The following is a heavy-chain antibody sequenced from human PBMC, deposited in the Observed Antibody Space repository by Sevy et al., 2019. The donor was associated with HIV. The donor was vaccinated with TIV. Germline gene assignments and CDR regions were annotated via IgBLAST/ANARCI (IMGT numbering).Heavy chain of an antibody. CDR3: ARGGLLLNCSGGSCHAWDYYGMDV. J-gene: IGHJ6*02. Sequence: GGSLRLSCAASGFTFSSYSMNWVRQAPGKGLEWVSSISSSSSYIYYADSVKGRITISRDNAKNSLYLQMNSLRAEDTAVYYCARGGLLLNCSGGSCHAWDYYGMDVWGQGTTVTVSS. D-gene: IGHD2-15*01. CDR1: GFTFSSYS. CDR2: ISSSSSYI. V-gene: IGHV3-21*01.